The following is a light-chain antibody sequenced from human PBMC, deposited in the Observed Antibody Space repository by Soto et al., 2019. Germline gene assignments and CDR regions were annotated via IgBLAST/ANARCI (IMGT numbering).Light chain of an antibody. CDR3: QQYNNWPLG. CDR2: DAS. Sequence: EIVMTQSPATLSVSPGERATLSCRSSQSGNSDLAWYQQKPGQAPRLLIHDASTRATGIPVRFSGSGSGTEFTRTISSLQSEDFALYYCQQYNNWPLGFGGGTKVEIK. CDR1: QSGNSD. V-gene: IGKV3-15*01. J-gene: IGKJ4*01.